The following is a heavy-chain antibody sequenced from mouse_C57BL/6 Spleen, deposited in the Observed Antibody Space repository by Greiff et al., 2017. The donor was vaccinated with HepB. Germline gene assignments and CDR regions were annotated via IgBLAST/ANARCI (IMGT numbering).Heavy chain of an antibody. Sequence: DVKLQESGGGLVKPGGSLKLSCAASGFTFSSYAMSWVRQTPEKRLEWVATISDGGSYTYYPDNVKGRFTISRDNAKNNLYLQMSHLKSEDTAMYYCARGYYGSSPRYWYFDVWGTGTTVTVSS. V-gene: IGHV5-4*03. CDR2: ISDGGSYT. CDR1: GFTFSSYA. D-gene: IGHD1-1*01. J-gene: IGHJ1*03. CDR3: ARGYYGSSPRYWYFDV.